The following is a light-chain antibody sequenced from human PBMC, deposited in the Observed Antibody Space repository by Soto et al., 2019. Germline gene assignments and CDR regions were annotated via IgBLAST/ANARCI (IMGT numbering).Light chain of an antibody. V-gene: IGKV3D-15*01. CDR2: GAS. Sequence: EIVLTQSPGTLSLSPGERATLSCRASQSVSNNYLAWYQQKPGQAPRLLIYGASNRATGIPARFSGSGSGTEFTLTISGLQSEDSAIYYCQQYFEWPPMTFGQGTKVDIK. J-gene: IGKJ1*01. CDR3: QQYFEWPPMT. CDR1: QSVSNN.